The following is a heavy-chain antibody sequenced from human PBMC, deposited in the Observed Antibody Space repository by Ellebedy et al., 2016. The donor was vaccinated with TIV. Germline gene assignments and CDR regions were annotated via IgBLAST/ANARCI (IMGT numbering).Heavy chain of an antibody. V-gene: IGHV4-34*01. CDR1: GGSFSGYY. J-gene: IGHJ4*02. CDR2: INHSGST. CDR3: ARVQQGFAVTTDY. Sequence: MPGGSLRLSCAVYGGSFSGYYWSWIRQPPGKGLEWIGEINHSGSTNYNPSLKSRVTISVDTSKNQFSLKLSSVTAADTAVYYCARVQQGFAVTTDYWGQGTLVTVSS. D-gene: IGHD4-17*01.